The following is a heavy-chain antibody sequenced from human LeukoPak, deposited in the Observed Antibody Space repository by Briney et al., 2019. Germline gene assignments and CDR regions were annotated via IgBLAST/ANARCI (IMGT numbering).Heavy chain of an antibody. CDR2: ISAYNGNT. CDR3: ARDEDRYYYGSGSPFDY. Sequence: GASVKVSCKASGYTFTSYGISCVRQAPGQGLDWVGWISAYNGNTNYAQKLQGRVTMTTDTSTSTAYMELRSLRSDDTAVYYCARDEDRYYYGSGSPFDYWGQGTLVTVSS. J-gene: IGHJ4*02. D-gene: IGHD3-10*01. CDR1: GYTFTSYG. V-gene: IGHV1-18*01.